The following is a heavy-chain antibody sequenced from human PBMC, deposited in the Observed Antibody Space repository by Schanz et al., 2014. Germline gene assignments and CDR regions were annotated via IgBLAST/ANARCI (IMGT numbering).Heavy chain of an antibody. CDR3: ARGTDWNLHY. CDR2: LSASGGST. Sequence: EVQLLESGGGLIQPGGSLRLSCAASGFTFSSYAMSWVRQAPGKGLEWVSALSASGGSTYYADSVKGRFTISRDNSKNILYLQMNSLRAGDTAVYYCARGTDWNLHYWGQGALVTVSS. V-gene: IGHV3-23*01. D-gene: IGHD1-1*01. CDR1: GFTFSSYA. J-gene: IGHJ4*02.